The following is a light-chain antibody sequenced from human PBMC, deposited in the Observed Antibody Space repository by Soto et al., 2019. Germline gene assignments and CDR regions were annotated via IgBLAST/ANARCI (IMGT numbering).Light chain of an antibody. CDR2: DVA. Sequence: QSALTQPASGSGSPGQSITISCTGTSSDVCGYNYVSWYQQHPGKAPRFVIYDVANRPSGVSNRFSGSKSGNTASLTISGLQAEDEADYYCSSYTTSNTRQVVFGTGTKVTVL. J-gene: IGLJ1*01. V-gene: IGLV2-14*01. CDR3: SSYTTSNTRQVV. CDR1: SSDVCGYNY.